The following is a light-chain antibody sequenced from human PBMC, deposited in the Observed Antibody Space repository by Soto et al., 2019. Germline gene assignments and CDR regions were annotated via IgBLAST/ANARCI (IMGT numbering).Light chain of an antibody. V-gene: IGKV3-11*01. CDR1: QSVSSY. CDR3: QQRSNRIT. CDR2: DAS. J-gene: IGKJ5*01. Sequence: EIVLTQSPATLSLSPGERATLSCRASQSVSSYLAWYQQKPGQAPRLLIYDASNRATGIPARFSGSGSGTDFTLTISSLKPEDFAVYYCQQRSNRITFGQGTRLEIK.